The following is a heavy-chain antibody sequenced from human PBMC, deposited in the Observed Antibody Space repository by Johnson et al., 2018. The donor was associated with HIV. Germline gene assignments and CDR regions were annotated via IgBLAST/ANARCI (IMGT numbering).Heavy chain of an antibody. Sequence: QVQLVESGGGVVQPGGSLRLSCAASGFPFSNYGMHWVRQAPGKGLEWVAFIRFDGSNKYYVDSVKGRFTISRDNAKNSLYLQMNSLRAEDTAVYYCAREALDAFDIWGQGTMVTVSS. J-gene: IGHJ3*02. V-gene: IGHV3-30*02. CDR1: GFPFSNYG. CDR2: IRFDGSNK. CDR3: AREALDAFDI.